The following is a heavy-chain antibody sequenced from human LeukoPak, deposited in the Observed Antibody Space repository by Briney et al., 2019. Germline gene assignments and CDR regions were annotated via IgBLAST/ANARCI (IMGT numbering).Heavy chain of an antibody. Sequence: SETLSLTCTVSGYSISNGYYWGWVRQPPGKGLEWIGSIYHSGSTYYNPSLKSRVTISVDTSKNQFSLKLSSVTAADTAVYYCARDPASLSGITAAGTDYWGQGTLVTASS. CDR1: GYSISNGYY. CDR2: IYHSGST. J-gene: IGHJ4*02. V-gene: IGHV4-38-2*02. CDR3: ARDPASLSGITAAGTDY. D-gene: IGHD6-13*01.